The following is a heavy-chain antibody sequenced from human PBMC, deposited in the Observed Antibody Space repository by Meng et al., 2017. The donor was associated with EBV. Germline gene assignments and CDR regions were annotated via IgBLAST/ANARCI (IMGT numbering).Heavy chain of an antibody. Sequence: VRLVQSAAEVKEHGASVKVSCMASGFTFTGYNIHWVRQAPGQGLEWMGRIQPNSGDTNSAQKFQGRVTMTRDTSISTAYMELSGLKFDDTAVYYCARGLYDISGDFSYWGQGTLVTVSS. D-gene: IGHD3-22*01. CDR2: IQPNSGDT. V-gene: IGHV1-2*06. CDR1: GFTFTGYN. J-gene: IGHJ4*02. CDR3: ARGLYDISGDFSY.